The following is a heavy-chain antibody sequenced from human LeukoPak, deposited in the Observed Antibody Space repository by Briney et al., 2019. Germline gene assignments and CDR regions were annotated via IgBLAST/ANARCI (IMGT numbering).Heavy chain of an antibody. D-gene: IGHD6-19*01. CDR3: AKDPIAVAGTRFDY. Sequence: PGGSLRLSCAASGFTFSSYAMSWVRQAPGKGLEWVSGISGSGGSTYYADSVKGRFSISRDNSKNTLYLLMNSLRAEDTAVYYCAKDPIAVAGTRFDYWGQGTLVTVSS. V-gene: IGHV3-23*01. CDR2: ISGSGGST. J-gene: IGHJ4*02. CDR1: GFTFSSYA.